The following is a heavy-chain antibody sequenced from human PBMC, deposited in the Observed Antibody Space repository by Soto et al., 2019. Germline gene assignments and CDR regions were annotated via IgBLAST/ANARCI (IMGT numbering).Heavy chain of an antibody. Sequence: VASVKVSCKASGYTFTGYYMHWVRQAPGQGLEWMGWINPNSGGTNYAQKFQGWVTMTRDTSISTAYMELSRLRSDDTAVYYCARSMVRPRLPYYYYYGMDVWGQGTTVTVSS. V-gene: IGHV1-2*04. J-gene: IGHJ6*02. D-gene: IGHD3-10*01. CDR1: GYTFTGYY. CDR2: INPNSGGT. CDR3: ARSMVRPRLPYYYYYGMDV.